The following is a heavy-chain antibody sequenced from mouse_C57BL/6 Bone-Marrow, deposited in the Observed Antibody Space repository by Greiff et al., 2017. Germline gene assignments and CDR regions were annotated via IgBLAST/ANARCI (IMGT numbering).Heavy chain of an antibody. CDR3: ARDGDGNPYYYAMDY. V-gene: IGHV1-85*01. CDR2: IYPRDGST. J-gene: IGHJ4*01. Sequence: QVQLQQSGPELVKPGASVKLSCKASGYTFTSYDINWVKQRPGQGLEWIGWIYPRDGSTKYNEKFKGKATLTVDTSSSTAYMERHSLTSEDSAVYFCARDGDGNPYYYAMDYWGQGTSVTVSS. CDR1: GYTFTSYD. D-gene: IGHD2-3*01.